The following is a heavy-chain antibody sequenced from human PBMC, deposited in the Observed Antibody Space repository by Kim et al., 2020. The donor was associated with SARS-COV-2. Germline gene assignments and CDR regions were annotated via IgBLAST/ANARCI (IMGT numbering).Heavy chain of an antibody. CDR1: GGSISSSNW. V-gene: IGHV4-4*02. CDR2: IYHSGST. D-gene: IGHD4-17*01. Sequence: SETLSLTCAVSGGSISSSNWWSWVRQPPGKGLEWIGEIYHSGSTHYNPSLKSRVTISVDKSKNQFSLKLSSVTAADTAVYYCARLRYYYGDLDDWGQGTLVTVSA. J-gene: IGHJ4*02. CDR3: ARLRYYYGDLDD.